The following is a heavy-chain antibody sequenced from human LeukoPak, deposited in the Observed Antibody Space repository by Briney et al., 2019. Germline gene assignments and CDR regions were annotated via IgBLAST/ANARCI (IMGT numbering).Heavy chain of an antibody. D-gene: IGHD2-2*01. CDR2: ISHSGST. J-gene: IGHJ4*02. CDR1: GGSFSGYY. Sequence: PSETLSLTCAVYGGSFSGYYWSWIRQPPGKGLEWIGEISHSGSTNYNPSLKSRVTISVDTSKNQFSLKLSSVTAADTAVYYCARVRRDFVVVPAAIWGSAYYFDYWGQGTLVTVSS. CDR3: ARVRRDFVVVPAAIWGSAYYFDY. V-gene: IGHV4-34*01.